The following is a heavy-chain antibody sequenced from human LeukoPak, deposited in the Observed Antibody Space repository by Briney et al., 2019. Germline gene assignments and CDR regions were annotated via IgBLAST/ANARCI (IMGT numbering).Heavy chain of an antibody. CDR3: ARGLGSSWTPSWFDP. Sequence: ASVNVSCKTSGYIFTTHGISWVRLAPGQGLEWMGWITIYNGNTHYAQKFQGRVTLTTDTSTSTAYMELRSLGSDDTAVYYCARGLGSSWTPSWFDPWGQGTQVTVSS. CDR2: ITIYNGNT. CDR1: GYIFTTHG. V-gene: IGHV1-18*01. D-gene: IGHD6-13*01. J-gene: IGHJ5*02.